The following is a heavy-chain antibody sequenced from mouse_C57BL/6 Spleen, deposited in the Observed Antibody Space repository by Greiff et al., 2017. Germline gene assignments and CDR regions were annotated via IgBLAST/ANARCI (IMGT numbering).Heavy chain of an antibody. D-gene: IGHD1-1*01. Sequence: QVQLQQPGAELVKPGASVKLSCKASGYTFTSYLMHWVKQRPGQGLEWIGMIHPNSGSTNYNEKFKSKATLTVDKSTSTAYMQLSSLTSEDSAVYYCASPGYYGSREDYWGQGTTLTVSS. CDR2: IHPNSGST. CDR1: GYTFTSYL. J-gene: IGHJ2*01. CDR3: ASPGYYGSREDY. V-gene: IGHV1-64*01.